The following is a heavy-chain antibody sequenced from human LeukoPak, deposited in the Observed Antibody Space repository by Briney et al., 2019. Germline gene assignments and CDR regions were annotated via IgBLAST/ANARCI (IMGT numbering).Heavy chain of an antibody. D-gene: IGHD2-2*01. CDR3: ASHCSSTSCPRRTDY. CDR2: IIPIFGTA. CDR1: GGTFSSYA. V-gene: IGHV1-69*13. J-gene: IGHJ4*02. Sequence: VASVKVSCKASGGTFSSYAISWVRQAPGQGLEWMGGIIPIFGTANYAQKFQGRVTITADESTSTAYMELSSLRSEDTAVYYCASHCSSTSCPRRTDYWGQGTLVTVSS.